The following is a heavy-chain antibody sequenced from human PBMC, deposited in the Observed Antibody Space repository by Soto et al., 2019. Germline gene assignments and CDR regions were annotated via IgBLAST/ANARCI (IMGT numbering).Heavy chain of an antibody. CDR2: IYHSGST. CDR1: GGSISSGGYS. CDR3: ARGTRDDPEGDYFDY. D-gene: IGHD1-1*01. V-gene: IGHV4-30-2*01. J-gene: IGHJ4*02. Sequence: PSETLSLTCAVSGGSISSGGYSWSWIRQPPGKGLEWIGYIYHSGSTYYNPSLKSRVTISVDRSKNQFSLKLSSVTAADTAVYYCARGTRDDPEGDYFDYWGQGTLVTVSS.